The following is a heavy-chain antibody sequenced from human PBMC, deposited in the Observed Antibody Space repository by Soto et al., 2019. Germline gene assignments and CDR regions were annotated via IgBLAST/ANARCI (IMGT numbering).Heavy chain of an antibody. D-gene: IGHD3-10*01. V-gene: IGHV1-3*01. CDR1: GYTFTSYA. Sequence: GASVKVSCKASGYTFTSYAMHWVRQAPGQRLEWMGWINAGNGNTKYSQKFQGRVTITRDTSASTAYMELSSLRSEDTAVYYCARGQGLLWFGEHYYYGMDVWGQGTTVTVSS. J-gene: IGHJ6*02. CDR3: ARGQGLLWFGEHYYYGMDV. CDR2: INAGNGNT.